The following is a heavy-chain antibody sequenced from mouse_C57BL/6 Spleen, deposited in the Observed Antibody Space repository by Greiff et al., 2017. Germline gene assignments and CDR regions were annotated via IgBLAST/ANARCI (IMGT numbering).Heavy chain of an antibody. CDR3: ARVTTPYYAMDY. D-gene: IGHD2-5*01. V-gene: IGHV5-17*01. Sequence: EVKLVESGGGLVKPGGSLKLSCAASGFTFSDYGMHWVRQAPEKGLEWVAYISSGSSTIYYADTVKGRFTISRDNAKNTLFLQMTSLRSEDTAMYYCARVTTPYYAMDYWGQGTSVSVSS. CDR2: ISSGSSTI. CDR1: GFTFSDYG. J-gene: IGHJ4*01.